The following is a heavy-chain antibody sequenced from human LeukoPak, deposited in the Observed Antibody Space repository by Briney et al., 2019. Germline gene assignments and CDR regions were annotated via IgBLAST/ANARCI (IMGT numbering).Heavy chain of an antibody. CDR1: GGSISSGGYY. CDR2: IYYSGST. J-gene: IGHJ4*02. Sequence: PSETLSLTCTVSGGSISSGGYYWSWIRQHPGKGLEWIGYIYYSGSTYYNPSLKSRVTISVDTSKNQFSLKLSSVTAADTAVYYCARGQERWLQLDYWGQGTLVTVSS. CDR3: ARGQERWLQLDY. D-gene: IGHD5-24*01. V-gene: IGHV4-30-4*08.